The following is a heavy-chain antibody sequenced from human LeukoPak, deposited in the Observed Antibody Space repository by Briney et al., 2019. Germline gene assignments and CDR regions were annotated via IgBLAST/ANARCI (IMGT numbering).Heavy chain of an antibody. CDR1: GFTFSSYA. D-gene: IGHD3-16*01. V-gene: IGHV3-23*01. J-gene: IGHJ4*02. CDR2: ISDSGDST. CDR3: ARDLGFDY. Sequence: GGSLRLSCAASGFTFSSYAMSWVRQAPGKGLEWVSAISDSGDSTYYADSVKGRFTISRDNAKNTLYLQMNSLRAEDTAVYYCARDLGFDYWGQGTLVTVSS.